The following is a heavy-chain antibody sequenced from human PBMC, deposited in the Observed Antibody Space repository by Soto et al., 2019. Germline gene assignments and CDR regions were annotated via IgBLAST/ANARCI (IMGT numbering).Heavy chain of an antibody. V-gene: IGHV3-74*01. CDR3: ARGDRGAFDI. CDR1: GFTFSYYW. J-gene: IGHJ3*02. D-gene: IGHD1-26*01. Sequence: EVQLVESGGGLVQPGESLRLSCAASGFTFSYYWMHWVRQAPGKGLVWVSRIHSDGSSTTYADSVKARFTISRDNARNTVYLQMNSLRVEDTAVYYCARGDRGAFDIWGQGTVVTVSS. CDR2: IHSDGSST.